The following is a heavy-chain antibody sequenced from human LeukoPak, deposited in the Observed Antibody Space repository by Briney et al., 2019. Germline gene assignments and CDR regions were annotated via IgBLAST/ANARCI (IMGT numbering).Heavy chain of an antibody. CDR3: ASGYDSSGATDY. CDR2: IIPIFGTA. D-gene: IGHD3-22*01. J-gene: IGHJ4*02. CDR1: GGTFSSYA. V-gene: IGHV1-69*05. Sequence: GSSVKVSCKASGGTFSSYAISWVRQAPGQGLEWMGRIIPIFGTANYAQKFQGRVTITTDESTSTAYMELSSLRSGDTAVYYCASGYDSSGATDYWGQGTLVTVSS.